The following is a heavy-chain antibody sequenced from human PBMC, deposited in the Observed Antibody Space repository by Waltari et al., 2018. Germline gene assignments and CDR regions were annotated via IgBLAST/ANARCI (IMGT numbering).Heavy chain of an antibody. CDR1: GGTFSSYA. V-gene: IGHV1-69*01. Sequence: QVQLVQSGAEVKKPGSSVKVSCKASGGTFSSYAISWVRQAPGQGLEWMGGIIPIFGTANYGQKCQGRVTITADEATSTAYMELSSLRSEDTAVYYCARNSWNYVYFDYWGQGTLVTVSS. CDR2: IIPIFGTA. D-gene: IGHD1-7*01. J-gene: IGHJ4*02. CDR3: ARNSWNYVYFDY.